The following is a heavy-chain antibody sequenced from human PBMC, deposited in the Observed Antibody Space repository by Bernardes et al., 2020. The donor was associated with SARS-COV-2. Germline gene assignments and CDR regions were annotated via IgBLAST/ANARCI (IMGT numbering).Heavy chain of an antibody. CDR2: ISGGSGTK. CDR3: ARDRQYRFDF. D-gene: IGHD2-2*02. V-gene: IGHV3-23*01. J-gene: IGHJ4*02. CDR1: GFTFSNNA. Sequence: GGSLRLSCVASGFTFSNNAMSWVRQAPGKGLVWVSSISGGSGTKYYADSVKGRFTISRDNSRNTLYLQMNNLGAEDTAVYYCARDRQYRFDFWGQGTLVTVSS.